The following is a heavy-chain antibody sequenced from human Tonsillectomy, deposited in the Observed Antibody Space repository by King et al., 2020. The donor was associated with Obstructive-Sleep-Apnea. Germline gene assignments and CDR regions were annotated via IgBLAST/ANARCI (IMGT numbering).Heavy chain of an antibody. V-gene: IGHV1-2*02. Sequence: VQLVESGAEVKKPGASVKVSCKASGYTLTGYYMHWVRQAPGQGLEWMGWINPNSGGTNYAQKFQGRVTMTRDTSISTAYMELSSLRSDDTAVYYCVKSPREDSSASYYGGDYFDYWGQGTLVTVSS. CDR1: GYTLTGYY. D-gene: IGHD3-22*01. CDR2: INPNSGGT. CDR3: VKSPREDSSASYYGGDYFDY. J-gene: IGHJ4*02.